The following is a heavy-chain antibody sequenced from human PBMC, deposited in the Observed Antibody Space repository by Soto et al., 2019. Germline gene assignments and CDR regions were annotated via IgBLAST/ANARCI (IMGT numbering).Heavy chain of an antibody. CDR2: IYPGDSDT. CDR1: GYSFTNYW. V-gene: IGHV5-51*01. CDR3: ARGREYYYDSSGYYPDAFDI. D-gene: IGHD3-22*01. J-gene: IGHJ3*02. Sequence: EEQLVQSGAEVKKPGESLKISCKGSGYSFTNYWIAWVRQMPGKGLECMGIIYPGDSDTRYSPSFQGQVTISADKSINTAYLHWSSLKASDIAMYYCARGREYYYDSSGYYPDAFDIWGQGTMVTVSS.